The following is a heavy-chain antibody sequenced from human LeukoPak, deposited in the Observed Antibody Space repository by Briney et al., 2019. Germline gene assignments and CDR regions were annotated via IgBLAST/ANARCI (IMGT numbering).Heavy chain of an antibody. V-gene: IGHV3-33*01. J-gene: IGHJ4*02. D-gene: IGHD6-19*01. CDR3: AREMNDYSSGYFDY. CDR2: IWYDGSNQ. CDR1: GFTFSSYG. Sequence: GRSLRLSCVASGFTFSSYGMHWVRQAPGKGPEWVTVIWYDGSNQYYEDSVKGRFTISRDNSKNTLYLQMDSLRAEDTAVYYCAREMNDYSSGYFDYWGQGTLVTVSS.